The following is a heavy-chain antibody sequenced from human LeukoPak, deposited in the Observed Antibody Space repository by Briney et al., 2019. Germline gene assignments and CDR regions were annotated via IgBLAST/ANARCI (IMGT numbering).Heavy chain of an antibody. CDR2: ISSSGRTT. CDR1: GFTFSDYY. J-gene: IGHJ6*04. D-gene: IGHD3-10*02. V-gene: IGHV3-11*04. CDR3: AELGITMIGGV. Sequence: GGSLRLSCAASGFTFSDYYMSWIRQAPGKGPEWVSSISSSGRTTYYADSVKGRFTISNDNAKKSLYLQMNSLRAEDTAVYYCAELGITMIGGVWGKGTTVTISS.